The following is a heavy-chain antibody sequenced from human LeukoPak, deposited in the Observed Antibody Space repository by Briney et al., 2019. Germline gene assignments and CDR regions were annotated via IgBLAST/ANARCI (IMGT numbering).Heavy chain of an antibody. Sequence: SETLSLTCTVSGGSISYYYWSWIRQPPGKGLEWIGYIYYSGSTNYNPSLKSRVTISVDTSKNQFSLKLSSVTAADTAVYYCARHRGPNYDFWSGYPNWFDPWGQGTLVTVSS. D-gene: IGHD3-3*01. CDR3: ARHRGPNYDFWSGYPNWFDP. V-gene: IGHV4-59*08. J-gene: IGHJ5*02. CDR1: GGSISYYY. CDR2: IYYSGST.